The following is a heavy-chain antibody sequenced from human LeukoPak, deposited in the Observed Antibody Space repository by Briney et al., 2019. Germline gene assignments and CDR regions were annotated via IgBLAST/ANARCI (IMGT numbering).Heavy chain of an antibody. CDR1: GYTFTSYY. CDR3: ASVGKSPPGITMTLRDYYGMDV. Sequence: GASVKVSCKASGYTFTSYYMHWVRQAPGRGLEWMGIINPSGGSTSYAQKFQGRVTMTRNTSTSTVYMELSSLRSEDTAVYYCASVGKSPPGITMTLRDYYGMDVWGQGTTVTVSS. CDR2: INPSGGST. V-gene: IGHV1-46*01. D-gene: IGHD3-22*01. J-gene: IGHJ6*02.